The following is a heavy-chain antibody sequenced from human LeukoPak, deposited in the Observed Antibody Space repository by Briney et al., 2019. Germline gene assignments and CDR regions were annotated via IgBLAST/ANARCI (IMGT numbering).Heavy chain of an antibody. D-gene: IGHD3-10*01. Sequence: ASVKVSCKASGYTFTSYYMHWVRQAPGQGLEWMGIINPSGGSTSYAQKFQGRVTMTRDTSTSTVYMELSSLRSEDTAVYYCAAYGSGTYELDYWGQGTLVAVSS. CDR2: INPSGGST. J-gene: IGHJ4*02. CDR1: GYTFTSYY. CDR3: AAYGSGTYELDY. V-gene: IGHV1-46*01.